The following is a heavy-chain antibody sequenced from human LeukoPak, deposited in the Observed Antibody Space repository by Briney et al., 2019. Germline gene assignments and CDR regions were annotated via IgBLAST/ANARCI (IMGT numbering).Heavy chain of an antibody. J-gene: IGHJ6*03. V-gene: IGHV3-21*01. D-gene: IGHD3-9*01. CDR1: GFTFNSYS. CDR2: ISSSSRFI. Sequence: GGSLRLSCAASGFTFNSYSMNWFRQAPGKGLEWVSSISSSSRFIYYADSVKGRFTISRDNAKNSLYLQMNSLRAEDTAVYYCARVGVFDRYYYYYMDVWGKGTTVTVSS. CDR3: ARVGVFDRYYYYYMDV.